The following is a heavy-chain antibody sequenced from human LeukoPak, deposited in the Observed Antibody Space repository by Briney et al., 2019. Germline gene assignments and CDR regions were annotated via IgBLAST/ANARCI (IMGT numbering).Heavy chain of an antibody. CDR2: ISSSSSYI. J-gene: IGHJ4*02. V-gene: IGHV3-21*01. CDR3: ARFRSTVTTPFDY. D-gene: IGHD4-17*01. CDR1: GFTFSSYS. Sequence: GGSLRLSCAASGFTFSSYSMNWVRHAPGKGLEWVSSISSSSSYIYYADSVKGRFTISRDNAKNSLYLQMNSLRAEDTAVYYCARFRSTVTTPFDYWGQGTLVTVSS.